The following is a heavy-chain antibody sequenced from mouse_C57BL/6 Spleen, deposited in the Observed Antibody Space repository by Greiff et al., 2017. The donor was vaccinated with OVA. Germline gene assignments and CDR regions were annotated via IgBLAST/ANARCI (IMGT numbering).Heavy chain of an antibody. CDR3: ASGDYYYGLAY. D-gene: IGHD1-1*01. Sequence: VQLVESGAELVRPGASVKLSCKASGYTFTDYYINWVKQRPGQGLEWIARIYPGSGNTYYNEKFKGKATLTAEKSSSTAYMQLSSLTSEDSAVYFCASGDYYYGLAYWGQGTLVTVSA. V-gene: IGHV1-76*01. CDR2: IYPGSGNT. CDR1: GYTFTDYY. J-gene: IGHJ3*01.